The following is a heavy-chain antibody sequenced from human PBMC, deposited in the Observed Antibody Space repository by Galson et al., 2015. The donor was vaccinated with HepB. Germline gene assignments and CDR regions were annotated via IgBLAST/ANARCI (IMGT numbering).Heavy chain of an antibody. D-gene: IGHD3-16*01. V-gene: IGHV3-23*01. J-gene: IGHJ5*02. CDR1: GFIFRHHA. CDR2: INGRGSTT. CDR3: VKEGAWFGGDWFDP. Sequence: SLRLSCAGSGFIFRHHAMAWIRQAPGKGLEWVSGINGRGSTTYYSDAAKGRFSISRDNSKNTVFLQMDNLKVDDTATYYCVKEGAWFGGDWFDPWGQGTLVTV.